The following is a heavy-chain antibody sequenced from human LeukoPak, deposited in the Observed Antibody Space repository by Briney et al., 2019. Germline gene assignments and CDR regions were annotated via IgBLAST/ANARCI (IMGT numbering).Heavy chain of an antibody. J-gene: IGHJ3*02. V-gene: IGHV3-7*01. Sequence: PGGSLRLSCAASGFTFSSYWMSWVHQAPGKGLEWVANIKQDGSEKYYVDSVKGRFTISRDNAKNSLYLQMNSLRAEDTAVYYCALGLPGSYFDIWGQGTMVTVSS. CDR1: GFTFSSYW. CDR2: IKQDGSEK. CDR3: ALGLPGSYFDI. D-gene: IGHD2/OR15-2a*01.